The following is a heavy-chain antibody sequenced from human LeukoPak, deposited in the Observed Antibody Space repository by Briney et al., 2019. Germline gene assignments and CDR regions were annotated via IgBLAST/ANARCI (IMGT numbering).Heavy chain of an antibody. V-gene: IGHV4-59*08. D-gene: IGHD4-17*01. J-gene: IGHJ5*02. CDR1: GGSISSYH. CDR3: ARLGGAQGWFDP. Sequence: SETLSLTCTVSGGSISSYHWSWIRQPPGKGLEWIGYIYYSGSTNYNPSLKSRVTISVDTSKNQFSLKLSSVTAADTAVYYCARLGGAQGWFDPWGQGTLVTVSS. CDR2: IYYSGST.